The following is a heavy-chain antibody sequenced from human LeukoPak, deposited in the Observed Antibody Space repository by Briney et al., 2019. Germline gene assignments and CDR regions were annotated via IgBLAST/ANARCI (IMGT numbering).Heavy chain of an antibody. J-gene: IGHJ4*02. D-gene: IGHD7-27*01. CDR1: GFTFSSYA. V-gene: IGHV3-23*01. Sequence: PGGSLRLSCAASGFTFSSYAMSWVRQAPGKGLEWVSAISGSGGSTYYADSVKGRFTISRDNSKNSLYLQMNSLRAEDTALYYCAKGPYRQNWGSFDYWGQGTLVTVSS. CDR2: ISGSGGST. CDR3: AKGPYRQNWGSFDY.